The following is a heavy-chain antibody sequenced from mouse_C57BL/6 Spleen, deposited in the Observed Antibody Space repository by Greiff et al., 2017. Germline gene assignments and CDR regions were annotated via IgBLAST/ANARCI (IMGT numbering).Heavy chain of an antibody. V-gene: IGHV1-82*01. CDR2: IYPGDGDT. CDR1: GYAFSSSW. CDR3: ARSGTGYFDY. D-gene: IGHD4-1*01. Sequence: VQVVESGPELVKPGASVKISCKASGYAFSSSWMNWVKQRPGKGLEWIGRIYPGDGDTNYNGKFKGKATLTADKSSSTAYRQLSSLTSEDSAVYFYARSGTGYFDYWGQGTTLTVSS. J-gene: IGHJ2*01.